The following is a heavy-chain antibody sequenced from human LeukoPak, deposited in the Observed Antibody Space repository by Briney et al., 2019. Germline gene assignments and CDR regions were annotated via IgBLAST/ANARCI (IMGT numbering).Heavy chain of an antibody. CDR3: ASRPDQHLLYYFDY. CDR1: GYTFTGYY. D-gene: IGHD2-15*01. Sequence: VSVKVSCKASGYTFTGYYMHWVRQAPGQGLEWMGWINPNSGGTKYAQKFQGRVTMTSDASISTAHMELSSLRSDDTAVYYCASRPDQHLLYYFDYWGQGALVTVSS. CDR2: INPNSGGT. J-gene: IGHJ4*02. V-gene: IGHV1-2*02.